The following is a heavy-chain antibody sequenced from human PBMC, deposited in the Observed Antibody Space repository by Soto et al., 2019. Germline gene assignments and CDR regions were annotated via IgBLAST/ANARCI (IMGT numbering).Heavy chain of an antibody. D-gene: IGHD2-2*01. Sequence: GESLKISCKGSGYSFTSYWIGWVRQMPGKGLEWMGIIYPGDSDTRYSPSFQGQVTISADKSISTAYLQWSSLKASDTAIYYCARLGPFLPAAMGNWFDPWGQGTLVTVSS. CDR2: IYPGDSDT. CDR3: ARLGPFLPAAMGNWFDP. CDR1: GYSFTSYW. J-gene: IGHJ5*02. V-gene: IGHV5-51*01.